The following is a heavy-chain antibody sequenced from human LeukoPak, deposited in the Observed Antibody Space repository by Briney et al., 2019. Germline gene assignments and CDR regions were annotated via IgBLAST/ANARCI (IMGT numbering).Heavy chain of an antibody. CDR1: GFTVSSNY. V-gene: IGHV3-53*01. J-gene: IGHJ4*02. CDR3: AREPDFWSGYHF. D-gene: IGHD3-3*01. Sequence: GGSLRLSCAASGFTVSSNYMSWVRQAPGKGLEWVSVIYTGGSTYYADSVKGRFTISRDNSKNTLHFQMNSLRTEDTAVYYCAREPDFWSGYHFWGQGTLVTVSS. CDR2: IYTGGST.